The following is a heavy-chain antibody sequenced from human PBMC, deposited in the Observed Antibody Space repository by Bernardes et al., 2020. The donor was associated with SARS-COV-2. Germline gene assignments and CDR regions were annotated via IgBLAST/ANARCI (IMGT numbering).Heavy chain of an antibody. D-gene: IGHD3-3*01. J-gene: IGHJ6*02. CDR3: ARDTATRDFWSGYIAASGYYYYGMDV. CDR1: GGSISSYY. V-gene: IGHV4-59*01. CDR2: IYYSGST. Sequence: SETLSLTCTVSGGSISSYYWSWIRQPPGKGLEWIGYIYYSGSTNYNPSLKSRVTISVDTSKNQFSLKLSSVTAADTAVYYCARDTATRDFWSGYIAASGYYYYGMDVWGQGTTVTVSS.